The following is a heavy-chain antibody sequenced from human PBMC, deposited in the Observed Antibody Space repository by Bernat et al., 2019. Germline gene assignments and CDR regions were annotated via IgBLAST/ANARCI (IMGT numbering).Heavy chain of an antibody. CDR3: ARVSLYGAPASGMDV. CDR2: IWYDGSNE. CDR1: KFTFSSYG. D-gene: IGHD4-17*01. J-gene: IGHJ6*02. Sequence: QVQVVESGGGVVQPGRSLRLSCEASKFTFSSYGMHWVRQAPGKGLEWVAVIWYDGSNENYADSVKGRFNISRDNSKNTLYLQMNSLRAEDMAVYYCARVSLYGAPASGMDVWGQGTTVTVSS. V-gene: IGHV3-33*01.